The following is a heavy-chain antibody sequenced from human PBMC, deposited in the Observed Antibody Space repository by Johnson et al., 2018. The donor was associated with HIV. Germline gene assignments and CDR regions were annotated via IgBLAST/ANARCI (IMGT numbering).Heavy chain of an antibody. D-gene: IGHD3-16*01. J-gene: IGHJ3*01. Sequence: VQLVESGGGLVKPGGSLRLSCAASGFTFSNAWMSWVRQAPGKGLEWVGRIKSKTDGGTTDYAAPVKGRFPISRDNFKNTLYLQMNSLKVEDTAVYYCARGAAFDVWGQGTMVTVSS. CDR2: IKSKTDGGTT. V-gene: IGHV3-15*01. CDR3: ARGAAFDV. CDR1: GFTFSNAW.